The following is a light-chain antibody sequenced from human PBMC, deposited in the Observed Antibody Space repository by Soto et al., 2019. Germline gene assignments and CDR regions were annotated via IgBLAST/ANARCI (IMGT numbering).Light chain of an antibody. Sequence: EIVLTQSPDTLSVSPGERATLSCRASQSVGRNYLAWYQQKPGQAPRLLIHGASNRATGIPDRFSGSGSGTDFTLTISRLEPEDFAVYYCQRYAASPLTFGGGTKVETK. CDR3: QRYAASPLT. V-gene: IGKV3-20*01. CDR2: GAS. J-gene: IGKJ4*01. CDR1: QSVGRNY.